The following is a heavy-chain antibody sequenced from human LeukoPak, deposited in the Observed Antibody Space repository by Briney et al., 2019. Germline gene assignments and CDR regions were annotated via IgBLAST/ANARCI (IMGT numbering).Heavy chain of an antibody. CDR1: GFTFNRYA. Sequence: GRSLRLSCAASGFTFNRYAMHWVRQAPGKGLERVAFIWYDGSNKYYADSVKGRFTVSRDNSKNTLYLQMNSLRAEDTAIHYCAKVPYSDYGSGRPPFMDVWGQGTTVAVSS. CDR2: IWYDGSNK. J-gene: IGHJ6*02. V-gene: IGHV3-33*06. CDR3: AKVPYSDYGSGRPPFMDV. D-gene: IGHD3-10*01.